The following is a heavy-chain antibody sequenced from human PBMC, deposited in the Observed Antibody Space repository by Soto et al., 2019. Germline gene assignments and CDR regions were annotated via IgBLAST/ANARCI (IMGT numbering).Heavy chain of an antibody. CDR2: ISFDGATK. CDR3: AKDQSASSNSYHAMDV. D-gene: IGHD6-6*01. J-gene: IGHJ6*02. V-gene: IGHV3-30*09. Sequence: QEQLVESGGGVVQPGRPLRLSCAASEFTFSPYPMHWVRQAPGQGLEWVAVISFDGATKYYADSVKGRFAISRDNSMNTLYLQMNSLRTEDTAVYYCAKDQSASSNSYHAMDVWGPGTTVTGSS. CDR1: EFTFSPYP.